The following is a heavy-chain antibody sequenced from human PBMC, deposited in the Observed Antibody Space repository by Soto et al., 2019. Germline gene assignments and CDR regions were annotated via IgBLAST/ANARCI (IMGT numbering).Heavy chain of an antibody. V-gene: IGHV3-23*01. CDR2: ISDTGGST. CDR1: GFTFDSYA. J-gene: IGHJ4*02. CDR3: AKEEIGDEAYFDY. Sequence: EVQLMESGGGLVQPGGSLKLSCVASGFTFDSYAMNWVRQAPGKGLEWVSGISDTGGSTNYAGSVKGRFTISRDNSKNTLYLHVNSLRAEDTAVYYCAKEEIGDEAYFDYWGQGILVTVSS.